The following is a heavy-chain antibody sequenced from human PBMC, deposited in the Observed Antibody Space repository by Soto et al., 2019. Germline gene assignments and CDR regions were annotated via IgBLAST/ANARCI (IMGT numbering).Heavy chain of an antibody. V-gene: IGHV1-69*04. D-gene: IGHD6-19*01. CDR2: IIPILGIA. Sequence: SVKVSCKASGGTFSSYTIRWVRQAPGQGLEWMGRIIPILGIANYAQKFQGRVTITADKSTSTAYMELSSLRSEDTAVDYCARDQGVADFFDYWGQGTLVTVSS. CDR1: GGTFSSYT. CDR3: ARDQGVADFFDY. J-gene: IGHJ4*02.